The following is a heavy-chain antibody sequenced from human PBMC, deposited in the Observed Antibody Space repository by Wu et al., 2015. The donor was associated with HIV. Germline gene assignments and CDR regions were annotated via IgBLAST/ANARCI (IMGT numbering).Heavy chain of an antibody. CDR2: IIPIFETT. Sequence: QVQLMQSGAEAKKPGSSVKVSCKASGGTFSNYAITWVRQAPGQGLEWMGRIIPIFETTNYARKFQGRVTITAYESTSTAYMEMRSLRSEDMAVYYCARISLGYRTYPYYFYGMDIWGQGTTVTVSS. CDR3: ARISLGYRTYPYYFYGMDI. D-gene: IGHD5-18*01. J-gene: IGHJ6*02. V-gene: IGHV1-69*13. CDR1: GGTFSNYA.